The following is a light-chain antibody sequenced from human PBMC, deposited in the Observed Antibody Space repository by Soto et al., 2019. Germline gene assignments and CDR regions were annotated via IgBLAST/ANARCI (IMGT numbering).Light chain of an antibody. CDR2: EIS. V-gene: IGLV2-23*02. CDR1: SSDVGSYNL. Sequence: QSALTQPASVSGSPGQSITISCTGTSSDVGSYNLVSRYQQHPCKAPKLMIYEISKRPSGVSNRFSGSKSGNTASLTISGLQAEDEADYYCCSYAGSSTSYVVFGGGTKLTVL. CDR3: CSYAGSSTSYVV. J-gene: IGLJ2*01.